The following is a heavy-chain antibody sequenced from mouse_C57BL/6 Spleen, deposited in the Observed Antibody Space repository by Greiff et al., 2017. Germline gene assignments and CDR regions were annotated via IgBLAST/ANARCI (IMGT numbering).Heavy chain of an antibody. CDR2: IDPETGGT. CDR3: TRGNYYGSSSFYWYFDV. D-gene: IGHD1-1*01. Sequence: VQLQQSGAELVRPGASVTLSCKASGYTFTDYEMHWVKQTPVHGLEWIGAIDPETGGTAYNQKFKGKAILTADKSSSTAYMDPRSLTSEDSAVYYCTRGNYYGSSSFYWYFDVWGTGTTVTVSS. J-gene: IGHJ1*03. V-gene: IGHV1-15*01. CDR1: GYTFTDYE.